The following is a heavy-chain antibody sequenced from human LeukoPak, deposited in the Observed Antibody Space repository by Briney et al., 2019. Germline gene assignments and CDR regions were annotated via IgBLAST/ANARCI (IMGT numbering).Heavy chain of an antibody. J-gene: IGHJ6*03. CDR3: AREGHYDILTGYSPLEYYFYYMDV. CDR1: GFTFSNYG. V-gene: IGHV3-30*04. Sequence: QPGRSRRLSCEASGFTFSNYGIHWFRQTPGKGLEWVAAISFDGVEKHYADSLKGRFTISRDNSKSTLYMQMNSLSAEDTALYYCAREGHYDILTGYSPLEYYFYYMDVWGKGTTVTVSS. CDR2: ISFDGVEK. D-gene: IGHD3-9*01.